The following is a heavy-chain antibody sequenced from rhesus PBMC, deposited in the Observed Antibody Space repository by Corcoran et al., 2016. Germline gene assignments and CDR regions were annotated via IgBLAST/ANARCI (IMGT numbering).Heavy chain of an antibody. CDR2: IFGNSAST. CDR1: GGSISGYSY. J-gene: IGHJ2*01. Sequence: QVQLQQWGDGLVKTSETLSITCAVYGGSISGYSYWRWIRQPPGKGLEWIGYIFGNSASTNYNPSLKKRVTIAKDTSKNQFSLKLSSVTAADTAVYYCARGAVGRQWNFDLWGPGTPITISS. CDR3: ARGAVGRQWNFDL. D-gene: IGHD1-1*01. V-gene: IGHV4-73*01.